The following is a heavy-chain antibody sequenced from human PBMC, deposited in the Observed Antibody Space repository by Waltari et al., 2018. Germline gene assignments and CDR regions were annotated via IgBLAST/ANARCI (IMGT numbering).Heavy chain of an antibody. D-gene: IGHD3-22*01. CDR2: IYPNSGDT. Sequence: QVQLVQSGAEVKKPGASVKVSCKASGYTFSGHHMHWVRQAPGQGLEWMGWIYPNSGDTNDAQKFQGRVTLTRDTSISTAYLELSRLRSDDTAIYYCARWTFYYESDWFAPWGQGTLVTVSS. V-gene: IGHV1-2*02. CDR1: GYTFSGHH. J-gene: IGHJ5*02. CDR3: ARWTFYYESDWFAP.